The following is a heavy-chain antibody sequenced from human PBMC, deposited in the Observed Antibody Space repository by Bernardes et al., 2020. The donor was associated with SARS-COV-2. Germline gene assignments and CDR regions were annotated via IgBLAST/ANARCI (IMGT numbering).Heavy chain of an antibody. CDR2: IKYDGSAK. CDR1: GFIFSNNW. CDR3: AKNVM. J-gene: IGHJ4*02. Sequence: GGSLRLSCVGSGFIFSNNWMSWVRQAPGRGPEWVAKIKYDGSAKDYVDSVKGRFTISRDNAKNSLFLQMNSLTVEDTAIYYCAKNVMWGQGTLVTVSS. D-gene: IGHD2-21*01. V-gene: IGHV3-7*01.